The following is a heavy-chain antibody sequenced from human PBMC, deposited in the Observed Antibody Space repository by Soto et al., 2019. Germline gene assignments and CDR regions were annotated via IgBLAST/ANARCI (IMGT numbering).Heavy chain of an antibody. CDR2: ISAYNGNT. CDR3: ARASGSAPGSGSYPSSYYYYMDV. V-gene: IGHV1-18*01. CDR1: GYTFTSYG. D-gene: IGHD3-10*01. J-gene: IGHJ6*03. Sequence: QVQLVQSGAEVKKPGASVKVSCKASGYTFTSYGISWVRQAPGQGLEWMGWISAYNGNTNYAQKLQGRVTMTTDTSTSTAYTELRSLRPDDTSVYCCARASGSAPGSGSYPSSYYYYMDVWGKGTTVTVSS.